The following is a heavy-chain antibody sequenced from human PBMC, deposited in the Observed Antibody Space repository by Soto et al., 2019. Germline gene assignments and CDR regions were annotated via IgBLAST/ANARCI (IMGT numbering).Heavy chain of an antibody. V-gene: IGHV1-8*01. CDR3: XXEGVRGMDV. D-gene: IGHD3-16*01. CDR2: MNPNSGNT. J-gene: IGHJ6*02. CDR1: GYTFTSYD. Sequence: QVQLVQSGAEVKKPGASVKVSCKASGYTFTSYDINWVRQATGQGLEWMGWMNPNSGNTGYAQKFQGRIXXXXXXXXXXXXXXXXXXXXXXXXXXXXXXEGVRGMDVWGQGTTVTVS.